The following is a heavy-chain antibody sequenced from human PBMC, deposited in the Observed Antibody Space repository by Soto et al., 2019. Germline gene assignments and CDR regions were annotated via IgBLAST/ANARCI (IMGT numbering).Heavy chain of an antibody. J-gene: IGHJ5*02. Sequence: GGSLRLSCAASGFALANYVMTWVRQAPGKGLEWVSSVSGGGHNTYYADSVKGRFTISRDNSKNTLYLQMNSPRDEDTAVYYCAKDLRGSLVFGLFDPWGQGTLVTVSS. V-gene: IGHV3-23*01. CDR3: AKDLRGSLVFGLFDP. CDR2: VSGGGHNT. D-gene: IGHD3-10*01. CDR1: GFALANYV.